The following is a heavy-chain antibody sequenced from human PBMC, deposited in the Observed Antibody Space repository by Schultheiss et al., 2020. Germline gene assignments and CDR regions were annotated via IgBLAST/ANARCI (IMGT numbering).Heavy chain of an antibody. V-gene: IGHV4-61*08. D-gene: IGHD3-3*01. CDR2: IYYSGST. Sequence: SETLSLTCAVSGGSISSGGYSWSWIRQPPGKGLEWIGYIYYSGSTNYNASLQSRVTISVDTSKNQFSLKLSSVTAADTAVYYCARGPRITIFGVVIRNWFDPWGQGTLVTVSS. CDR1: GGSISSGGYS. J-gene: IGHJ5*02. CDR3: ARGPRITIFGVVIRNWFDP.